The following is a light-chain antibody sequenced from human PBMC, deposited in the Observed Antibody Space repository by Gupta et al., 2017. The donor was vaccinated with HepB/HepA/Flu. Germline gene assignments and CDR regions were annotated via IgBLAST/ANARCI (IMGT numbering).Light chain of an antibody. CDR1: SSNIGAGYD. J-gene: IGLJ3*02. V-gene: IGLV1-40*01. Sequence: QSVLTQPPSVSGAPGQRVTTSCTGSSSNIGAGYDVHWSQQVPGTAPKLLIYGNSNRPSGVPDRFSGSKSGTSASLAISGLQAEDEADYYCQSYDSSLSGWVFGGGTKLTVL. CDR2: GNS. CDR3: QSYDSSLSGWV.